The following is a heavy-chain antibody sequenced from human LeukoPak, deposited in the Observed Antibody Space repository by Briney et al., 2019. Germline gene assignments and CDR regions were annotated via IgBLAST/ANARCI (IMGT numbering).Heavy chain of an antibody. D-gene: IGHD3-3*01. CDR1: GFTFSSYW. J-gene: IGHJ6*03. CDR2: IKQDGSEK. V-gene: IGHV3-7*01. CDR3: ARDARTIFGVVIMSAYMDV. Sequence: GGSLRLSCAASGFTFSSYWMSWVRQAPGKGLEWVANIKQDGSEKYYVDSVKGRFTISRDNAKNSLYLQMNSLRAEDTAVYYCARDARTIFGVVIMSAYMDVWGKGTTVTVSS.